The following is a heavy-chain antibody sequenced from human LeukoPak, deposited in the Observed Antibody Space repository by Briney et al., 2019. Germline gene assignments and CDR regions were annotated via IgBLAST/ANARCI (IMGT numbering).Heavy chain of an antibody. V-gene: IGHV4-4*07. CDR1: GFTVSSNY. CDR2: IHTSGST. Sequence: GSLRLSCAASGFTVSSNYMSWIRQPAGKGLEWIGRIHTSGSTNYNPSLKSRVTMSVDTSKNQFSLKLSSVTAADTAVYYCARDQCYYDSSGYYRIDYWGQGTLVTVSS. CDR3: ARDQCYYDSSGYYRIDY. D-gene: IGHD3-22*01. J-gene: IGHJ4*02.